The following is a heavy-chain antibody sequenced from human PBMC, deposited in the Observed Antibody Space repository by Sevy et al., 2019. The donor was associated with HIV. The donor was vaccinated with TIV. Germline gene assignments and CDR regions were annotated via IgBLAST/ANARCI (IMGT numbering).Heavy chain of an antibody. V-gene: IGHV4-31*03. CDR3: ARSQYYDSSGYYFGKDYYYYYMDV. Sequence: SETLSLTCTVSGGSISSGGYYWSWIRQHPGKGLEWIGYIYYSGSTYYNPSLKSRVTISVDTSKNQFSLKLSSGTAADTAVDYCARSQYYDSSGYYFGKDYYYYYMDVWGKGTTVTVSS. CDR2: IYYSGST. J-gene: IGHJ6*03. CDR1: GGSISSGGYY. D-gene: IGHD3-22*01.